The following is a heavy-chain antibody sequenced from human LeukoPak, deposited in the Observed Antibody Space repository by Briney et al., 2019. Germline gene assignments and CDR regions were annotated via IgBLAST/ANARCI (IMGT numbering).Heavy chain of an antibody. J-gene: IGHJ6*02. CDR3: ARDSDLYCSSTSCYKGMDV. CDR1: GFTFSTYW. D-gene: IGHD2-2*01. V-gene: IGHV3-30*05. Sequence: GGSLRLSCAASGFTFSTYWMHWVRQAPGKGLEWVAVISYDGSNKYYADSVKGRFTISRDNSKNTLYLQMNSLRAEGTAVYYCARDSDLYCSSTSCYKGMDVWGQGTTVTVSS. CDR2: ISYDGSNK.